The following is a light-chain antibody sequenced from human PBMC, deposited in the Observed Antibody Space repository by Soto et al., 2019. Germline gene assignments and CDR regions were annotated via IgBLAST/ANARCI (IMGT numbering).Light chain of an antibody. CDR2: RAS. CDR3: HQYYAFPRT. J-gene: IGKJ1*01. CDR1: QDIYSY. Sequence: AIRMTQSPASLSAFRGDRVTITCRASQDIYSYLAWYQQTLGKAPKLLISRASSLQSGVPPRFSGSGSGTDFNLTISRLQSEDFAIYYCHQYYAFPRTFGQGTKVDIK. V-gene: IGKV1-8*01.